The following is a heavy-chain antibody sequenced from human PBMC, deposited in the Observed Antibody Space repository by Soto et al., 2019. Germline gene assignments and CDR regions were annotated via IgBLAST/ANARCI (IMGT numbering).Heavy chain of an antibody. D-gene: IGHD2-15*01. J-gene: IGHJ4*02. V-gene: IGHV3-21*01. CDR3: ARESTEGYCSGGSCYPGGYFAY. Sequence: EVQLVESGGGLVKPGGSLRLSCAASGFTFSSYSMNWVRQAPGKGLEWVSSISSSSSYIYYADSVKGRLTISRDNAKNSLYLQMNSRRAEDTAVYYCARESTEGYCSGGSCYPGGYFAYWGQGTLVTVSS. CDR1: GFTFSSYS. CDR2: ISSSSSYI.